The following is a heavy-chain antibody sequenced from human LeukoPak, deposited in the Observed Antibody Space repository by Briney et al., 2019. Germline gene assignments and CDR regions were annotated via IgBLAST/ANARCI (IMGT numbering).Heavy chain of an antibody. CDR1: GYTLTELS. J-gene: IGHJ4*02. V-gene: IGHV1-24*01. Sequence: ASVKVSCKVSGYTLTELSMHWVRQAPGKGLERVGGFDPEDGETIYAQKFQGRVTMTEDTSTDTAYMELSSLRAEDTAVYYCARGVDYYDSRGYSWGQGPLVPVPS. CDR2: FDPEDGET. CDR3: ARGVDYYDSRGYS. D-gene: IGHD3-22*01.